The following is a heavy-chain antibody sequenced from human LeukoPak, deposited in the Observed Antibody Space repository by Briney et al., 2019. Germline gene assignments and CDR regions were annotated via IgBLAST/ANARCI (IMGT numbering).Heavy chain of an antibody. V-gene: IGHV3-30*18. CDR1: GFTFSSYG. CDR3: AKSMVRGRYYYYGMDV. Sequence: GGSLRLSCAASGFTFSSYGMHWVRQAPGKGLEWVAVISYDGSNKYYADSVKDRFTISRDNSKNTLYLQMNSLRAEDTAVYYCAKSMVRGRYYYYGMDVWGQGTTVTVSS. J-gene: IGHJ6*02. CDR2: ISYDGSNK. D-gene: IGHD3-10*01.